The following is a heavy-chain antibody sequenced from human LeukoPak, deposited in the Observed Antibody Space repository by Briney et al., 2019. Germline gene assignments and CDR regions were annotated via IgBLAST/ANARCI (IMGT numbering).Heavy chain of an antibody. V-gene: IGHV3-30*02. CDR2: IQYDGSDK. J-gene: IGHJ4*02. CDR1: GFTLSSFG. CDR3: AKDRSSSWYYFDY. D-gene: IGHD6-13*01. Sequence: GGSLRLSCAASGFTLSSFGMHWVRQAPGKGLEWVAFIQYDGSDKYYADSVKGRFTISRDNSKNTLYLQMNSLRPEDTAVYYCAKDRSSSWYYFDYWGQGTLVTVSS.